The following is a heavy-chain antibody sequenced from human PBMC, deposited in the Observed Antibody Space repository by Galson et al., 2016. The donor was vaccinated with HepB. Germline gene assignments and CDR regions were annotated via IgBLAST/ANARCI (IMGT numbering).Heavy chain of an antibody. CDR1: GFTFDDYY. V-gene: IGHV3-11*06. CDR2: ISSRSTYT. J-gene: IGHJ4*02. CDR3: ARYRIVPAASDY. Sequence: SLRLSCAASGFTFDDYYMSWIRQAPGEGLEWVSYISSRSTYTNYADSVKGRFTISRDNAKNSLYLQMNSLRAEDAAVYYCARYRIVPAASDYWGQGTLVTVSS. D-gene: IGHD2-2*01.